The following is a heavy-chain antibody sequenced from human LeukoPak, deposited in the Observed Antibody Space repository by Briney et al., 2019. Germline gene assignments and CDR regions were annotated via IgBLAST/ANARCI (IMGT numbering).Heavy chain of an antibody. CDR1: GFTFSDYY. CDR2: ISSSSSYT. D-gene: IGHD4-11*01. CDR3: ARAPHYSNYGPYYYGMDV. V-gene: IGHV3-11*06. Sequence: GGSLRLSCAASGFTFSDYYMGWIRQAPGKGLEWVSYISSSSSYTNYADSVKGRFTISRDNAKNSLYLQMNSLRAEDTAVYYCARAPHYSNYGPYYYGMDVWGQGTTVTVSS. J-gene: IGHJ6*02.